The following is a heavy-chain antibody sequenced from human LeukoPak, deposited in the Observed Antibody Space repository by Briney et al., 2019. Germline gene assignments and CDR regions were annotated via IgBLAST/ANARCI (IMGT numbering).Heavy chain of an antibody. Sequence: PGGSLRLSCAASGFTFSSYWMSWVRQAPGKGLEWVANIKQDGSEKYYVDSVKGRFTISRDNAKNSLYLQMNSLRAEDTAVYYCARVITIFGVVIIHYFDYWGQGTLVTVSS. V-gene: IGHV3-7*01. CDR2: IKQDGSEK. CDR1: GFTFSSYW. D-gene: IGHD3-3*01. J-gene: IGHJ4*02. CDR3: ARVITIFGVVIIHYFDY.